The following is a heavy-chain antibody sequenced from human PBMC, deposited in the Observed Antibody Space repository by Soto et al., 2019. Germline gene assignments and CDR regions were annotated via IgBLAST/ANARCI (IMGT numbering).Heavy chain of an antibody. J-gene: IGHJ5*02. D-gene: IGHD5-12*01. CDR3: ARRYSSYDGYNWFDP. Sequence: SETLSLTCTVSGGSISSGGYYWSWIRQHPGKGLEWIAYIYYSGSTTYNPSLKSRVTISIDTSNNQFSLKLNSVTAADTAVYYCARRYSSYDGYNWFDPWGQGTLVTVSS. CDR1: GGSISSGGYY. V-gene: IGHV4-61*08. CDR2: IYYSGST.